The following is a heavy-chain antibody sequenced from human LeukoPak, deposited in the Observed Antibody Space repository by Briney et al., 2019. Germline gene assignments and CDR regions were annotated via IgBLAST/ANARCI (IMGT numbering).Heavy chain of an antibody. V-gene: IGHV1-24*01. D-gene: IGHD1-26*01. CDR1: GYTLTELS. Sequence: ASVKVSCKVSGYTLTELSMHWVRQAPGKALEWMGGFDPEDGERIYAQKFQGRVTMTEDTTTDKAYMELSCLGSEYTAVYYCATVVGATTFDYWGQGTLVTVSS. CDR3: ATVVGATTFDY. CDR2: FDPEDGER. J-gene: IGHJ4*02.